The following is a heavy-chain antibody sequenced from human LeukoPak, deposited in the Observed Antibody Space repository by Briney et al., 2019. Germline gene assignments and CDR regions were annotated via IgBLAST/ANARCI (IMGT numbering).Heavy chain of an antibody. CDR3: ARDRAYYYDSSGYYYFDH. Sequence: GGSLRLSCAASGFTFSDYYMSWIRQAPGKGVEWVSYISFSGSPTQYADSVKGRFTISRDNAKNSLYLQMNSLRDEDTAVYYCARDRAYYYDSSGYYYFDHWGQGTLVTVSS. CDR2: ISFSGSPT. CDR1: GFTFSDYY. D-gene: IGHD3-22*01. J-gene: IGHJ4*02. V-gene: IGHV3-11*01.